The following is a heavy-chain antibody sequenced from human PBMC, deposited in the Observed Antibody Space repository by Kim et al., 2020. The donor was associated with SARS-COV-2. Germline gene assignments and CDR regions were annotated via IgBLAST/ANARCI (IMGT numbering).Heavy chain of an antibody. J-gene: IGHJ5*02. CDR3: ARDGLRQVVSTSRYLANWFDP. Sequence: GGSLRLSCAASGFTFSSYAMHWVRQAPGKGLEWVAVISYDGSNKYYADSVKGRFTISRDNSKNTLYLQMNSLRAEDTAVYYCARDGLRQVVSTSRYLANWFDPWGQGTLVTVSS. D-gene: IGHD2-2*01. CDR2: ISYDGSNK. CDR1: GFTFSSYA. V-gene: IGHV3-30*04.